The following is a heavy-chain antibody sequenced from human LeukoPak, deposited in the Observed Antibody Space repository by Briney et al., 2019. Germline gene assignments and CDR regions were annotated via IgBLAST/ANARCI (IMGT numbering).Heavy chain of an antibody. CDR3: ARPRGPATVTTIVSWFDP. Sequence: SETLSLTCTVSGGSISSYYWSWIRQPPGKGLEWIGYIYYSGSTNYNPSLKSRVTISVDTSKNQFSLKLSSVTAADTAVYYCARPRGPATVTTIVSWFDPWGQGTLVTVSS. V-gene: IGHV4-59*08. D-gene: IGHD4-17*01. CDR2: IYYSGST. CDR1: GGSISSYY. J-gene: IGHJ5*02.